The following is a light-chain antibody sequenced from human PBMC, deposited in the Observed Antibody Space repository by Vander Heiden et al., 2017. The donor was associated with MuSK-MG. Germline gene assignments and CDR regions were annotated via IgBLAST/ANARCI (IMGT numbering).Light chain of an antibody. J-gene: IGKJ4*01. CDR1: QSVSSSY. CDR3: QQDGGSVS. CDR2: GAS. Sequence: EIVLTQSPGTLSLSPGERATLSCRASQSVSSSYLAWYQQKPGQAPRLLIYGASSRANGFPDRFSGSGSGTDFTLTSSRLEPEDSAVYYCQQDGGSVSFGGGTKVEIK. V-gene: IGKV3-20*01.